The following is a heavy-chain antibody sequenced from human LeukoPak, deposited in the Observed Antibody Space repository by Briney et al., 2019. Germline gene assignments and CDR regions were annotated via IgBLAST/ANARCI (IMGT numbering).Heavy chain of an antibody. D-gene: IGHD1-20*01. J-gene: IGHJ4*02. CDR3: ARAPNWNDIFDN. CDR2: IDPSGGST. CDR1: GYTLTAYY. V-gene: IGHV1-46*01. Sequence: ASVKVSCKASGYTLTAYYIHWVRQAPGQGLEWMGKIDPSGGSTTYTQKFQDRVIMTRVTSTSTVYMELSSLRSEDTAVYYCARAPNWNDIFDNWGQGTLVTVSS.